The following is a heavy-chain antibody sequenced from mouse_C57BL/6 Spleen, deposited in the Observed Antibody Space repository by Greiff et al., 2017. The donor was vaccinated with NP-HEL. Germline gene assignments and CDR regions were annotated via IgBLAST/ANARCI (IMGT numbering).Heavy chain of an antibody. Sequence: VQLQQPGAELVMPGASVKLSCKASGYTFTSYWMHWVKPRPGQGLEWIGEIDPSDSYTNYNQKFKGKSTLTVDKSSSTAYMQLSSLTSEDSAVYYCARGGGPWFAYWGQGTLVTVSA. CDR3: ARGGGPWFAY. V-gene: IGHV1-69*01. CDR1: GYTFTSYW. CDR2: IDPSDSYT. J-gene: IGHJ3*01.